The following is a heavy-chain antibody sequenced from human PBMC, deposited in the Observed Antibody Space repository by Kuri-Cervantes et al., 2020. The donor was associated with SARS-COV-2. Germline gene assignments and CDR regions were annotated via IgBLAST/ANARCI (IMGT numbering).Heavy chain of an antibody. J-gene: IGHJ6*03. Sequence: GESLKISCASSGFTFSDYDMHWVRQAPGKGLEWVAVIWYDGRNIYYTGSVKGRFTISRDNSKNMLYLEVNSLRAEDTAVYYCARNHSMDVWGTGTAVTVSS. CDR2: IWYDGRNI. V-gene: IGHV3-33*08. CDR1: GFTFSDYD. CDR3: ARNHSMDV.